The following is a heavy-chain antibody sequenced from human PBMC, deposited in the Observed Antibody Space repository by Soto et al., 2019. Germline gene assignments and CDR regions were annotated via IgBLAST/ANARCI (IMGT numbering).Heavy chain of an antibody. D-gene: IGHD6-25*01. CDR1: GYTFTIYY. J-gene: IGHJ6*02. V-gene: IGHV1-46*01. CDR3: ARGGRHSDYYYYYGMDV. CDR2: INTSGGSP. Sequence: ASVKVSCKAFGYTFTIYYIHWVQQAPGQGLEWMGVINTSGGSPTYAQKFQDRVTMTRDTSTSTVYMELSSLRSEDTAVYYCARGGRHSDYYYYYGMDVWGQGTTVTVSS.